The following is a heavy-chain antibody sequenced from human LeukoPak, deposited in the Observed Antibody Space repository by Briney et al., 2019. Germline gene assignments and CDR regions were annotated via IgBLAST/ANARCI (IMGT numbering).Heavy chain of an antibody. CDR1: GFTFNNFG. CDR2: IGYDESKK. Sequence: GSLRLSCEASGFTFNNFGMHWVRQAPGKGVEGVAFIGYDESKKYYAESVKGRFTISRDDSKNTLYLQMSALKTEDTAVYHCVRESDVWSGPGIGRPLDVWGKGTTVTVSS. V-gene: IGHV3-30*02. D-gene: IGHD3-3*01. CDR3: VRESDVWSGPGIGRPLDV. J-gene: IGHJ6*04.